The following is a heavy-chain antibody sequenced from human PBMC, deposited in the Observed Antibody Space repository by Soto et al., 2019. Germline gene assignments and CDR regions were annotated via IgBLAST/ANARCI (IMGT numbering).Heavy chain of an antibody. CDR3: ARGNLGYCSGGSCYVYYSYGMDV. CDR1: GFTFSSYS. CDR2: ISSSSSTI. Sequence: EVQLVESGGGLVQPGGSLRLSCAASGFTFSSYSMNWVRQAPGKGLEWVSYISSSSSTIYYADSVKGRFTISRDNAKNSLYLQMNSLRDEDTAVYYCARGNLGYCSGGSCYVYYSYGMDVWGQGTTVTVSS. D-gene: IGHD2-15*01. J-gene: IGHJ6*02. V-gene: IGHV3-48*02.